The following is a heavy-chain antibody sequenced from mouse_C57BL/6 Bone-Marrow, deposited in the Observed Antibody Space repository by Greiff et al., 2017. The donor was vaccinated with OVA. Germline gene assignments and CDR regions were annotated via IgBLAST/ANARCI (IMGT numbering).Heavy chain of an antibody. CDR3: ARGYGPTFAY. CDR2: INPNNGGT. CDR1: GYTFTSYW. D-gene: IGHD2-10*02. Sequence: VQLQQPGTELVKPGASVKLSCKASGYTFTSYWMHWVKQRPGQGLEWIGDINPNNGGTSYNQKFKGKATLTVDKSSSTAYMELRSLTSEDSAVYYCARGYGPTFAYWGQGTLVTVSA. J-gene: IGHJ3*01. V-gene: IGHV1-53*01.